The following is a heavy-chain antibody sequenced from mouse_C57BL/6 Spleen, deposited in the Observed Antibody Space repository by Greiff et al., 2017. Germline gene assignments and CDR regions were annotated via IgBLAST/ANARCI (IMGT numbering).Heavy chain of an antibody. CDR2: IYPGGGYT. J-gene: IGHJ1*03. CDR3: AISYGSSDPYFDV. CDR1: GYTFTNYW. Sequence: VQLQQSGAELVRPGTSVKMSCKASGYTFTNYWIGWAKQRPGHGLEWIGDIYPGGGYTNYNEKFKGKATLTADKSYSTAYMQFSSLTSEDSAIYYCAISYGSSDPYFDVWGTGTTVTVSS. D-gene: IGHD1-1*01. V-gene: IGHV1-63*01.